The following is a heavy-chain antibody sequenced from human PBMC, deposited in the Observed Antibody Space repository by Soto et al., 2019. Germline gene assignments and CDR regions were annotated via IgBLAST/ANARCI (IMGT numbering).Heavy chain of an antibody. CDR2: ISVHNGKT. J-gene: IGHJ4*02. Sequence: HVQLVQPGTEGKKPGASVRVSCKASGYTFSDSGITWVRQAPGQGLEWMGWISVHNGKTNYAQKFQGRVTMTTDTCTSTAYMELKRLRSDDSAVYYCARVDISLDSSTTPLYYWGQGHLVTVSS. V-gene: IGHV1-18*01. CDR3: ARVDISLDSSTTPLYY. CDR1: GYTFSDSG. D-gene: IGHD2-2*01.